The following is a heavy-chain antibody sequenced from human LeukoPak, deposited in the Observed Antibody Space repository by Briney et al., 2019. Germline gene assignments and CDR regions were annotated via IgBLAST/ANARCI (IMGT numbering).Heavy chain of an antibody. CDR2: INSDGNST. Sequence: GGSLRLSCAASGFTFSSDWMHWVRQAPGKGLVWVSRINSDGNSTSYADSVKGRFTISRDNAKNTLYLQMNSLRAEDTAVYYCTREYPASFDYWGQGTLVTVSS. CDR1: GFTFSSDW. V-gene: IGHV3-74*01. CDR3: TREYPASFDY. J-gene: IGHJ4*02.